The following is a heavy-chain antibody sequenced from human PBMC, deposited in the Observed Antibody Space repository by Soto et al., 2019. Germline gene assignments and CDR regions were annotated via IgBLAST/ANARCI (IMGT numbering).Heavy chain of an antibody. CDR2: IYYSGST. CDR1: GGSISSYY. CDR3: ARDRFSGPLGYYYYGMEV. J-gene: IGHJ6*02. Sequence: PSETLSLTCTVSGGSISSYYWSWIRQPPGKGLEWIGYIYYSGSTNYNPSLKSRVTISVDTSKNQFSLKLSSVTAADTAVYYCARDRFSGPLGYYYYGMEVWGQGTTVTVYS. V-gene: IGHV4-59*01. D-gene: IGHD6-25*01.